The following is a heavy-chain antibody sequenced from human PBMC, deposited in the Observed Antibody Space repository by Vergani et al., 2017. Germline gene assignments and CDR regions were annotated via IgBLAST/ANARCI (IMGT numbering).Heavy chain of an antibody. D-gene: IGHD2-15*01. Sequence: QVKLQESGPGLLKPSQTLSLTCTVSGESIRSGSHYWSWIRQPAGTGPEWIGHIHTGGSTDLNPSFKSRVSISVDTSKSQFSLKLNSVTVADTAVYYCATSRPYCTSGSCPAIWGQGTLVTVSS. CDR2: IHTGGST. CDR3: ATSRPYCTSGSCPAI. CDR1: GESIRSGSHY. V-gene: IGHV4-61*02. J-gene: IGHJ4*02.